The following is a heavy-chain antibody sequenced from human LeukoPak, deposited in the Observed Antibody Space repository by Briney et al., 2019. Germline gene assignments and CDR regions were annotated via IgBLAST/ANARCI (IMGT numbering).Heavy chain of an antibody. V-gene: IGHV3-43*02. CDR3: AKDQDSSGWYWVY. Sequence: GGSLRLSCAASGFTFDDYAMHWVRQAPGKGLEWVSLISGDGGRTFYADSVKGRFTISRDNSKNCLYLQMNSLRTEDTALYYCAKDQDSSGWYWVYWGQGTLVTASS. J-gene: IGHJ4*02. D-gene: IGHD6-19*01. CDR2: ISGDGGRT. CDR1: GFTFDDYA.